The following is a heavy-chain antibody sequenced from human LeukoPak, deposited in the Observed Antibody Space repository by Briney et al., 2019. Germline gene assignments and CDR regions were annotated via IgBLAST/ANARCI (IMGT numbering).Heavy chain of an antibody. CDR2: ISSSSSYI. CDR1: GFTFSSYS. J-gene: IGHJ4*02. D-gene: IGHD3-3*01. Sequence: GGSLRLYCAASGFTFSSYSMNWVRQAPGKGLEWVSSISSSSSYIYYADSVKGRFTISRDNAKNSLYLQMNSLRAEDTAVYYCARAYYDFWSGYVDYWGQGTLVTVSS. CDR3: ARAYYDFWSGYVDY. V-gene: IGHV3-21*01.